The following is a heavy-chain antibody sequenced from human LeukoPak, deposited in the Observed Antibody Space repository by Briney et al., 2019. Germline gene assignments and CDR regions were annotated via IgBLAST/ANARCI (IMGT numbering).Heavy chain of an antibody. Sequence: ASVKVSCKASGYTFTSYGISWVRQAPGQGLEWMGWISAYNGNTNYAQKLQGRVTMTTDTSTSTAYMELRSLRSDDTAVYYCARPASGYSPALGLDYWGQGTLVTASS. V-gene: IGHV1-18*04. J-gene: IGHJ4*02. CDR3: ARPASGYSPALGLDY. CDR1: GYTFTSYG. D-gene: IGHD5-18*01. CDR2: ISAYNGNT.